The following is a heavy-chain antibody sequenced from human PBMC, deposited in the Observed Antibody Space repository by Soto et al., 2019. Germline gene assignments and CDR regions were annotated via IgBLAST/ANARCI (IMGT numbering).Heavy chain of an antibody. CDR1: GGSFSGYY. V-gene: IGHV4-34*01. Sequence: QVQLQQWGAGLLKPSETLSLTCAVYGGSFSGYYWSWIRQPPGKGLEWIGEINHSGSTNYNPSLTXRXTTXVDTSKNQFSLKLSSVTAADTAGYYCARGRTAMVHWGQGTLVTVSS. CDR3: ARGRTAMVH. CDR2: INHSGST. D-gene: IGHD5-18*01. J-gene: IGHJ4*02.